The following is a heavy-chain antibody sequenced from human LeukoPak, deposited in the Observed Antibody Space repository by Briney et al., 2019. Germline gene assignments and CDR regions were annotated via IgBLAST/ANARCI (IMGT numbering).Heavy chain of an antibody. D-gene: IGHD5-12*01. V-gene: IGHV3-33*01. Sequence: GGSLRLSCAASGFTFRNYGMHWVRQAPGKGLEWVAVIWYDGSNKYYADSVRGRFTVSRDNAKNTLYLQMNSLKAEDTAVYYCARDRQWLQTRYFDYWGQGTLISVSP. J-gene: IGHJ4*02. CDR2: IWYDGSNK. CDR3: ARDRQWLQTRYFDY. CDR1: GFTFRNYG.